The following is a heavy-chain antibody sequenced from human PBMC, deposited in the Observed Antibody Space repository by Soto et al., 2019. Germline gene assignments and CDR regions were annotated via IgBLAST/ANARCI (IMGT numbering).Heavy chain of an antibody. D-gene: IGHD4-17*01. CDR2: IYYSGST. J-gene: IGHJ3*02. CDR3: ASPYGGNSSNAFDI. V-gene: IGHV4-39*01. CDR1: GGSISSSSYY. Sequence: SETLSLTCTVSGGSISSSSYYWGWIRQPPGKGLEWIGSIYYSGSTYYNPSLKSRVTISVDTSKNQFSLKLSSVTAADTAVYYCASPYGGNSSNAFDIWGQGTMVTVSS.